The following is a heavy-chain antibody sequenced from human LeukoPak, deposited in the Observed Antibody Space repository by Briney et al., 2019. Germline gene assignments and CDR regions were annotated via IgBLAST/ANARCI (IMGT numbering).Heavy chain of an antibody. V-gene: IGHV1-2*02. Sequence: ASEKVSCKASGYTFTGYYMHWVRQAPGQGLEWMGWINPNSGGTNYAQKFQGRVTMTRDTSISTAYMELSRLRSDDTAVYYCARAAYDYGDSLDYWGQGTLVTVSS. CDR1: GYTFTGYY. CDR2: INPNSGGT. CDR3: ARAAYDYGDSLDY. J-gene: IGHJ4*02. D-gene: IGHD4-17*01.